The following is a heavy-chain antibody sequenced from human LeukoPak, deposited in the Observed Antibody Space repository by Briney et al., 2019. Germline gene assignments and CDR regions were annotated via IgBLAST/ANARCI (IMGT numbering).Heavy chain of an antibody. D-gene: IGHD6-13*01. CDR1: GGSISSSSYY. V-gene: IGHV3-30*03. CDR2: ISYDESDK. Sequence: LSLTCTVSGGSISSSSYYWGWVRQAPGKGLEWVAVISYDESDKYYADSVKGRFTISRDNSKNTLYLQMNSLRPEDTAVYYCARRWSFDYWGQGTLVTVSS. J-gene: IGHJ4*02. CDR3: ARRWSFDY.